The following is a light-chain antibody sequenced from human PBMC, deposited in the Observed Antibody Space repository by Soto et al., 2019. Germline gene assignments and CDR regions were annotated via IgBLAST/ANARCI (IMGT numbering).Light chain of an antibody. J-gene: IGKJ4*01. CDR2: GAS. CDR3: QKFATSPLT. CDR1: QSVSRN. V-gene: IGKV3-20*01. Sequence: EIVMTQSPATLSLSPGESATLSCRASQSVSRNLAWYQEKPGQAPRLLIYGASTRATVIPDRFSGGGSGTDLTLTISRLEPEDFAVYYCQKFATSPLTCGGGTKVDIK.